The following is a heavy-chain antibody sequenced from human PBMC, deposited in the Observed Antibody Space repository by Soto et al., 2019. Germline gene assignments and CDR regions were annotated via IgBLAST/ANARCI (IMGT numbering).Heavy chain of an antibody. CDR3: ARAFGIVVVVAATPKYYYYGTDV. Sequence: ASVKVSCKASGYTFTSYGISWVRQAPGQGLEWMGWISAYNGNTNYAQKLQGRVTMTTDTSTSTAYMELRSLRSDDTAVYYCARAFGIVVVVAATPKYYYYGTDVWGQGTTVTVSS. CDR2: ISAYNGNT. J-gene: IGHJ6*02. D-gene: IGHD2-15*01. V-gene: IGHV1-18*01. CDR1: GYTFTSYG.